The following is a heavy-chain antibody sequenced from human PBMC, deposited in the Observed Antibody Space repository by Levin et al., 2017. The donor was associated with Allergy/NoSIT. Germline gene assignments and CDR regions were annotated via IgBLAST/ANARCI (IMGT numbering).Heavy chain of an antibody. CDR2: IYYSGST. Sequence: SETLSLTCTVSGGSISSYYWSWIRQPPGKGLEWIGYIYYSGSTNYNPSLKSRVTISVDTSKNQFSLKLSSVTAADTAVYYCARAERGYSGYDYSWDYYYGMDVWGQGTTVTVSS. D-gene: IGHD5-12*01. V-gene: IGHV4-59*01. CDR3: ARAERGYSGYDYSWDYYYGMDV. J-gene: IGHJ6*02. CDR1: GGSISSYY.